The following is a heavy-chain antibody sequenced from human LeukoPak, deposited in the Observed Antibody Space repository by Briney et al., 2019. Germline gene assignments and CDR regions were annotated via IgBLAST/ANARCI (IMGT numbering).Heavy chain of an antibody. CDR3: ARDRIAARRLTRYYFDY. V-gene: IGHV1-69*13. J-gene: IGHJ4*02. CDR2: IIPIFGTA. Sequence: GASVKVSCKASGGTFSSYAISWVRQAPGQGLEWMGGIIPIFGTANYAQKFRGRVTITADESTSTAYMELSSLRSEDTAVYYCARDRIAARRLTRYYFDYWGQGTLVTVSS. D-gene: IGHD6-6*01. CDR1: GGTFSSYA.